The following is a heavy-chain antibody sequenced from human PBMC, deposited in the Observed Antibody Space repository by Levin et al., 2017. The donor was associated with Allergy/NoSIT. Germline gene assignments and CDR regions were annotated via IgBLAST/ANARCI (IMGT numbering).Heavy chain of an antibody. J-gene: IGHJ4*02. CDR1: GFSLSTSGMC. CDR3: ARNRDTSGSYDLDY. Sequence: ESGPTLVKPTQTLTLTCTLSGFSLSTSGMCVTWIRQPPGKALEWLARIDWDGDKYYSPSLKTRLTISKDTSKTQVVLTMTNMDPVDTATYYCARNRDTSGSYDLDYGGQGSRVTVAA. D-gene: IGHD6-19*01. CDR2: IDWDGDK. V-gene: IGHV2-70*11.